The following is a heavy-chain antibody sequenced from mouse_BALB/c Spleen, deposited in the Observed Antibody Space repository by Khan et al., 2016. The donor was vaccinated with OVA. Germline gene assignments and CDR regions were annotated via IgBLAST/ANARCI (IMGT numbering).Heavy chain of an antibody. CDR2: IYPGNGYT. CDR1: GNTFTSYG. Sequence: EVQLQESGAELGRPGSSVKLSCKTSGNTFTSYGIKWVKQRPGQGLEWIGYIYPGNGYTEYNEKFQGKAILTSDTSSSTAYMQLRSLPSEDSAIYFCTTAYYRYYFDYWGQGTTLTVSS. J-gene: IGHJ2*01. V-gene: IGHV1S134*01. D-gene: IGHD2-14*01. CDR3: TTAYYRYYFDY.